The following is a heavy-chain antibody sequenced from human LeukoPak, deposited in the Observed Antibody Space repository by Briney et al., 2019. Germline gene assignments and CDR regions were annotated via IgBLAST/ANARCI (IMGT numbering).Heavy chain of an antibody. J-gene: IGHJ4*02. CDR3: ARNDDSSAYFDY. CDR1: GFTFSGYG. D-gene: IGHD3-22*01. CDR2: ISSITSII. Sequence: PGGSLRLSCAAPGFTFSGYGMNWVRQAPGKGLGWGSSISSITSIIYYADSVKGRFTISRDSAKNSVYLQMNSRRAEDTAVYYCARNDDSSAYFDYWGQGTLVTVSS. V-gene: IGHV3-21*01.